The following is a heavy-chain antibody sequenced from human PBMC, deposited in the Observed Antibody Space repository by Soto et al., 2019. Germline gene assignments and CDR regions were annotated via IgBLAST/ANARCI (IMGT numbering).Heavy chain of an antibody. Sequence: PSETLSLTCAVSGGSISSSNWWSWVRQPPGKGLEWIGEIYHSGSTNYNPSLKSRVTISVDKSKNQFSLKLSSVTAADTAVYYCARGWGYSGYDNDYWGQGXLVTVYS. V-gene: IGHV4-4*02. J-gene: IGHJ4*02. D-gene: IGHD5-12*01. CDR3: ARGWGYSGYDNDY. CDR2: IYHSGST. CDR1: GGSISSSNW.